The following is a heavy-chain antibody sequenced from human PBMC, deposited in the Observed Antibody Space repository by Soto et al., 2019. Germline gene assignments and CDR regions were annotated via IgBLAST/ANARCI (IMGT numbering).Heavy chain of an antibody. D-gene: IGHD3-9*01. CDR3: ARDRGVSYFDYYYYGMDV. V-gene: IGHV1-2*02. CDR1: GYTFTGYY. J-gene: IGHJ6*02. CDR2: INPNSGGT. Sequence: ASVKVSCKASGYTFTGYYMHWVRQAPGQGLEWMGWINPNSGGTDYAQKFQGRVTMTRDTSISTAYMELSRLRSDDTAVYYCARDRGVSYFDYYYYGMDVWGQGTTVTVSS.